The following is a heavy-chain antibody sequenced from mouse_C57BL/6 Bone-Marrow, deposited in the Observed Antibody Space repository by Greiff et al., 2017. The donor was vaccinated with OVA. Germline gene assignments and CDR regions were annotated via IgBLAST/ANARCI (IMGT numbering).Heavy chain of an antibody. J-gene: IGHJ3*01. Sequence: QVQLKESGPGILQPSQTLSLTCSFSGFSLSTFGMGVGWIRQPSGKGLEWLAHIWWDDDKYYNPALKSRLTISKDTSKNQVFLKIANVDTADTATYYCAPYYSNLAWFAYWGQGTLVTVSA. V-gene: IGHV8-8*01. CDR2: IWWDDDK. CDR3: APYYSNLAWFAY. D-gene: IGHD2-5*01. CDR1: GFSLSTFGMG.